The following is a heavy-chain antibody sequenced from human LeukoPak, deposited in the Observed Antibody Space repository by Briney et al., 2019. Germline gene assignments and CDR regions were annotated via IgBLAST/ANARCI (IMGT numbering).Heavy chain of an antibody. V-gene: IGHV1-18*01. CDR3: ARGRYPHTSSWYGDAFDI. D-gene: IGHD6-13*01. J-gene: IGHJ3*02. CDR1: GYTFTSYG. Sequence: GASVKVSCKASGYTFTSYGISWVRQAPGQGLEWVGWISGYNDNTNYAQNLQGRVTMTTDTSTSTAYMELRSLRSDDTAVYYCARGRYPHTSSWYGDAFDIWGQGTMVTASS. CDR2: ISGYNDNT.